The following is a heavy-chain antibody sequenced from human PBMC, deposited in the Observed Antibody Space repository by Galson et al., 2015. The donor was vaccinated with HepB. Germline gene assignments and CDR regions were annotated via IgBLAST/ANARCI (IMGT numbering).Heavy chain of an antibody. CDR2: IRSRAYGGAA. D-gene: IGHD3-16*02. J-gene: IGHJ4*02. V-gene: IGHV3-49*03. CDR1: GFSLGDSS. CDR3: ARMNWFRKGWIVHYYFDS. Sequence: SLRLSCANSGFSLGDSSVSWFRQAPGKGLEWVAFIRSRAYGGAAEYAASVAGRFTISRDDSKRFAFLHMSNLRTEDTAVYYCARMNWFRKGWIVHYYFDSWGQGTLVSVSS.